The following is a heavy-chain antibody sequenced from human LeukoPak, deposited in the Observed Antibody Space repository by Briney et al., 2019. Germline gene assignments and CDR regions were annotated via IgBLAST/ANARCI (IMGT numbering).Heavy chain of an antibody. V-gene: IGHV3-21*01. Sequence: TGGSLRLSCAASGFTFSSYSMNWVRQAPGKGLEWVSSISSSSYIYYADSVKGRFTISRDNSKNTLYLQMNSLRAEDTAVYYCAKDSLADIDYWGQGTLVTVSS. J-gene: IGHJ4*02. CDR3: AKDSLADIDY. CDR2: ISSSSYI. CDR1: GFTFSSYS. D-gene: IGHD3-16*01.